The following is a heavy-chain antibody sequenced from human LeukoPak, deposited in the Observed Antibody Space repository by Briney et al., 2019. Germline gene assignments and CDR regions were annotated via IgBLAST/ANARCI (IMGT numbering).Heavy chain of an antibody. CDR2: IIPIFGTA. CDR3: ARDLSTMVRGVIRAEYYYYYMDV. CDR1: GGTFSSYA. V-gene: IGHV1-69*13. Sequence: SVKVSCKASGGTFSSYAISWVRQAPGQGLEWMGGIIPIFGTANYAQKFQGRVTITADESTSTAYMELSSLRSEDTAVYYCARDLSTMVRGVIRAEYYYYYMDVWGKGTTVTVSS. J-gene: IGHJ6*03. D-gene: IGHD3-10*01.